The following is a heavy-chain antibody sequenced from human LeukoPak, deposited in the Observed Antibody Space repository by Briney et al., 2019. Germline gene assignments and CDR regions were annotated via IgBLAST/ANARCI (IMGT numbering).Heavy chain of an antibody. D-gene: IGHD1-26*01. V-gene: IGHV3-33*01. J-gene: IGHJ6*03. CDR2: IWYDGSNK. Sequence: GGSLRLSCAASGFTFSSYGMHWVRQAPGKGLECVAVIWYDGSNKYYADSVKGRFTISRDNSKNTLYLQMNSLRAEDTAVYYCARDAVPLLLRNYMDVWGKGTTVTVSS. CDR3: ARDAVPLLLRNYMDV. CDR1: GFTFSSYG.